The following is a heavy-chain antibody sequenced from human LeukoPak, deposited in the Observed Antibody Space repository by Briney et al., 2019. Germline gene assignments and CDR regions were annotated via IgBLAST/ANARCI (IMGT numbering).Heavy chain of an antibody. V-gene: IGHV3-21*01. CDR3: AKGVVPRTDDAFDI. D-gene: IGHD2-2*01. J-gene: IGHJ3*02. CDR1: GFTFSSYS. CDR2: ISSSSSYI. Sequence: PGGSLRLSCAASGFTFSSYSMNWVRQAPGKGLEWVSSISSSSSYIYYADSVKGRFTISRDNSKNTLYLQMNSLRAEDTAVYYCAKGVVPRTDDAFDIWGQGTMVTVPS.